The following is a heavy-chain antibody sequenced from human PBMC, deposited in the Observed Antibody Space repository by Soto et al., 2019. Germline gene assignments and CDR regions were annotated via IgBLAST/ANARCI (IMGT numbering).Heavy chain of an antibody. J-gene: IGHJ5*02. CDR1: GLTFSSYA. V-gene: IGHV3-23*01. D-gene: IGHD3-10*01. CDR2: ISGSGGST. CDR3: AKASPTYYYGSGYNWFDP. Sequence: GGSLRLSCAASGLTFSSYAMSWVRQAPGKGLEWVSAISGSGGSTYYADSVKGRFTISRDNSKNTLYLQMNSLRAEDTAVYYCAKASPTYYYGSGYNWFDPWGQGTLVTVSS.